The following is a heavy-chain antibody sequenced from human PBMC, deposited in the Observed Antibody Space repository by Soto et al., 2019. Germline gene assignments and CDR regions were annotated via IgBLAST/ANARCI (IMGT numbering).Heavy chain of an antibody. CDR1: GGTFSSFA. Sequence: QVQLVQSGAEVKKPGSSVKVSCEASGGTFSSFAISWVRQAPGQGLEWMGGIIPVIGTANYAQKLQGRVTMTADESTSTAYMELSRLTSEDSAVYYCAIWWLSPMDLASYGMDVWGQGTTVTVSS. V-gene: IGHV1-69*12. CDR2: IIPVIGTA. D-gene: IGHD2-15*01. CDR3: AIWWLSPMDLASYGMDV. J-gene: IGHJ6*02.